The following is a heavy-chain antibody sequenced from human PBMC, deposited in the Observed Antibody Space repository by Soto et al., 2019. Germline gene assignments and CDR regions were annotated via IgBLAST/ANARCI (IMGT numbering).Heavy chain of an antibody. CDR3: SRDCKQQWACAGYMDV. V-gene: IGHV1-18*01. J-gene: IGHJ6*03. Sequence: ASVKVSCKASGYTFTSYGISWVRQAPGQGLEWMGWISAYNGNTNYAQKLRGRVTMTTDTSTSTAYMELRSLRSDDTAVYYFSRDCKQQWACAGYMDVWGKGTTVTVS. D-gene: IGHD1-26*01. CDR1: GYTFTSYG. CDR2: ISAYNGNT.